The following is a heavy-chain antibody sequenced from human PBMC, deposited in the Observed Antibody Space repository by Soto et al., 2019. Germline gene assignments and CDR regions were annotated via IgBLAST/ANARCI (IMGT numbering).Heavy chain of an antibody. V-gene: IGHV4-39*07. Sequence: SETLSLTCTVSGGSISSSSYYWGWIRQPPGKGLEWIGSIYYSGSTYYNPSLKSRVTISVDTSKNQFSLKLSSVTAADTAVYYCARDCSGLDTGGMDVWGQGTTVTVSS. CDR2: IYYSGST. D-gene: IGHD2-8*02. CDR3: ARDCSGLDTGGMDV. J-gene: IGHJ6*02. CDR1: GGSISSSSYY.